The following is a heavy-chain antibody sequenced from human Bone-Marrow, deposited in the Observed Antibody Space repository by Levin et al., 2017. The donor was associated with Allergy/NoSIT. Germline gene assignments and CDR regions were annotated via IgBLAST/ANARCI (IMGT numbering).Heavy chain of an antibody. D-gene: IGHD3-3*01. J-gene: IGHJ2*01. CDR3: ARDHTIFGYWYFDL. CDR1: GGSISSYY. Sequence: PSETLSLTCTVSGGSISSYYWSWIRQPAGKGLEWIGRIYTSGNTNYNPSLKSRVTMSIDTSKNQFSLKLNSVTAADTAVYYCARDHTIFGYWYFDLWGRGTLVTVSS. V-gene: IGHV4-4*07. CDR2: IYTSGNT.